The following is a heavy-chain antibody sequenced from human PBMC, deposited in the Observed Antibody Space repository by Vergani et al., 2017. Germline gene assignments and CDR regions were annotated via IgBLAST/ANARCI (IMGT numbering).Heavy chain of an antibody. Sequence: QVQLVESAGGVVQPGGSLRLSCAASGFPFSNFGMHWIRPAPGKGLEWLAYIGKDGINTRYRDAVQGRFTVSRDNSKDILYLQMDSRRSEDTALYYCAKYLRNSTVGLPDSWGPGTLVIVSS. CDR3: AKYLRNSTVGLPDS. D-gene: IGHD4-23*01. CDR1: GFPFSNFG. CDR2: IGKDGINT. J-gene: IGHJ4*02. V-gene: IGHV3-30*02.